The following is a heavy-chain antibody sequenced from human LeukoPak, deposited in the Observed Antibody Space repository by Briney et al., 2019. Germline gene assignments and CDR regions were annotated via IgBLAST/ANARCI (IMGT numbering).Heavy chain of an antibody. CDR2: IRYDGSNK. D-gene: IGHD3-3*01. Sequence: GGSLRLSCAASGFTFSSYGMHWVRQAPGKGQEWVAYIRYDGSNKYYADYVKGRFTIARDNSKNTLYLQMISLRAEDTAVYYCAKFFGVITRGAFDFWGQGTMVTVFS. CDR3: AKFFGVITRGAFDF. CDR1: GFTFSSYG. V-gene: IGHV3-30*02. J-gene: IGHJ3*01.